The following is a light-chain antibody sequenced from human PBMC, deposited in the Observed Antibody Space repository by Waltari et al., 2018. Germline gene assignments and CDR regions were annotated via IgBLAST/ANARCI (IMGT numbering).Light chain of an antibody. Sequence: YELTQPPSVSVSPGKTARITCSGDPFPRKFAYWYQQKSGQAPILVIYEDRKRPPWSPARFSGSSPETMATLTISVAQVEDEAHYYCYSTDNRGNSFGGGTRLTVL. J-gene: IGLJ2*01. V-gene: IGLV3-10*01. CDR1: PFPRKF. CDR3: YSTDNRGNS. CDR2: EDR.